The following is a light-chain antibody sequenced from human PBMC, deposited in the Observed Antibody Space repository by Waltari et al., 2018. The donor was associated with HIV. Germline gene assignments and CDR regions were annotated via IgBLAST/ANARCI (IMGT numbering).Light chain of an antibody. J-gene: IGLJ2*01. Sequence: AVTQPASVSGLPGQSTTISCTGDDSDFGLYNSVSWYQQDSGKPPRLILYDVDSRASGVSDRFSGSMSGNTASLTISGLQAEDEGHYYCASITDDNTIIFGGGTEVTVL. V-gene: IGLV2-14*03. CDR1: DSDFGLYNS. CDR2: DVD. CDR3: ASITDDNTII.